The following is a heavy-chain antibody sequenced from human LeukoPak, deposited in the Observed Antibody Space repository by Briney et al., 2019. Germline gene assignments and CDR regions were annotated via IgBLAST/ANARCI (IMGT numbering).Heavy chain of an antibody. CDR1: GFTFRDHA. J-gene: IGHJ4*02. D-gene: IGHD1-26*01. CDR3: AKDRGMVGASVRAFDY. V-gene: IGHV3-23*01. CDR2: ISGSGQTT. Sequence: GRSLRLSCAASGFTFRDHAMNWVSQAPGKGLEWVSVISGSGQTTYYAASVKGRFTTSRDNSQNTLYLQMTSLRGEDTALYYCAKDRGMVGASVRAFDYWGQGTLVTVSS.